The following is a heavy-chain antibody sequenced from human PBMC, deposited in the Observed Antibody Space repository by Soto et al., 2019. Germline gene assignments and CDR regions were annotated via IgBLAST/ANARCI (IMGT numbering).Heavy chain of an antibody. CDR2: IIPIFATA. D-gene: IGHD2-2*01. CDR3: ARTYCSSTSCPYYYGMDV. Sequence: QVQLVQSGAEVKKPGSSVKVSCKASGGTFSSYAISWVRQAPGQGLEWMGGIIPIFATANYAQKFQDRVTITADESTSTAYMELSSLRSEATAVYSCARTYCSSTSCPYYYGMDVWGQGTTVTVSS. V-gene: IGHV1-69*01. CDR1: GGTFSSYA. J-gene: IGHJ6*02.